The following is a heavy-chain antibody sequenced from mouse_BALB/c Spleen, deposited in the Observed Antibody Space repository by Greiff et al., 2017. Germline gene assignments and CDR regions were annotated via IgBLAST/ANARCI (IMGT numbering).Heavy chain of an antibody. CDR2: ISSGGGST. CDR1: GFAFSSYD. V-gene: IGHV5-12-1*01. D-gene: IGHD1-2*01. Sequence: EVMLVESGGGLVKPGGSLKLSCAASGFAFSSYDMSWVRQTPEKRLEWVAYISSGGGSTYYPDTVKGRFTISRDNAKNTLYLQMSSLKSEDTAMYYCARHEGNYYGYLSWFAYWGQGTLVTVSA. J-gene: IGHJ3*01. CDR3: ARHEGNYYGYLSWFAY.